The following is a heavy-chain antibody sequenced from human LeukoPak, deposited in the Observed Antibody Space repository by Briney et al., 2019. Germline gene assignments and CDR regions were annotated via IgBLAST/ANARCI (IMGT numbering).Heavy chain of an antibody. D-gene: IGHD6-19*01. CDR1: GGTFSSYA. J-gene: IGHJ4*02. Sequence: ASVKVSCKASGGTFSSYAISWVRQAPGQGLEWMGGIIPIFGTANYAQKFQGRVTITADESTSTAYMELSSLRSEDTAVYYWARTLTGIAVAGYDYWGQGTLVTVSS. CDR3: ARTLTGIAVAGYDY. CDR2: IIPIFGTA. V-gene: IGHV1-69*13.